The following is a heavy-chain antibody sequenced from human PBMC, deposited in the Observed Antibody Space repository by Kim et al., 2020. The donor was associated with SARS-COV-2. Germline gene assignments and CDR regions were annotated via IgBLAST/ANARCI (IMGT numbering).Heavy chain of an antibody. D-gene: IGHD3-16*02. V-gene: IGHV4-34*01. CDR2: INHSGST. CDR1: GGSFSGYY. Sequence: SETLSLTCAVYGGSFSGYYWSWIRQPPGKGLEWIGEINHSGSTNYNPSLKSRVTISVDTSKNQFSLKLSSVTAADTAVYYCARGKGVWGSYRYSDAMTSWGQGTLVTVSS. CDR3: ARGKGVWGSYRYSDAMTS. J-gene: IGHJ4*02.